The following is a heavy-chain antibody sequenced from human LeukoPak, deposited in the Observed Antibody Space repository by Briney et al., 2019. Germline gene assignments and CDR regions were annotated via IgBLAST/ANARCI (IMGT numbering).Heavy chain of an antibody. CDR3: AREGSAGSYYGYYFDY. V-gene: IGHV1-2*02. D-gene: IGHD1-26*01. CDR2: INPNSGGT. Sequence: ASVKVSCKASGYTFTGYYMHWVRQAPGQGLEWMGWINPNSGGTNYAQKFQGRVTMTRDTSISTAYMELSRLRSDDTAVYYCAREGSAGSYYGYYFDYWGQGTLVTVSS. J-gene: IGHJ4*02. CDR1: GYTFTGYY.